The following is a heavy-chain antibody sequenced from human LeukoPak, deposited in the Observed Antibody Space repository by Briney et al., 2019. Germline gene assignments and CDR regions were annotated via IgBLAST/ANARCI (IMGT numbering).Heavy chain of an antibody. D-gene: IGHD4-17*01. CDR2: IYHSGST. V-gene: IGHV4-30-2*01. J-gene: IGHJ4*02. Sequence: SETLSLTCAVSGGSISSGGYSWSWIRQPPGKGLEWIGYIYHSGSTYYNPSLKSRVTISVDRSKNQLSLKLSSVTAADTAVYYCASATVTHYFDYWGQGTLVTVSS. CDR3: ASATVTHYFDY. CDR1: GGSISSGGYS.